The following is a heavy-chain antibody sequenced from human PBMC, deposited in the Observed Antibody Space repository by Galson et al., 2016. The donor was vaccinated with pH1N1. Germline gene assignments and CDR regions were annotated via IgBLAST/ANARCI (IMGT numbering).Heavy chain of an antibody. Sequence: ETLSLTCIVSGGSISSHSWSWIRQPPGKGLQWIGNILRSGSTEHNASLKSRASISVDTSKNHFCLNLSSVTAADTAMYYCARFYGDHQYGMDVWGQGTTVTVSS. D-gene: IGHD4-17*01. CDR3: ARFYGDHQYGMDV. CDR2: ILRSGST. CDR1: GGSISSHS. V-gene: IGHV4-4*08. J-gene: IGHJ6*02.